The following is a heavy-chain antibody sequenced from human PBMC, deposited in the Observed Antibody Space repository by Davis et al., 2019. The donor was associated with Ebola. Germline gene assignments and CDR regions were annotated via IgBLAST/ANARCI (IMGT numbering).Heavy chain of an antibody. V-gene: IGHV4-30-4*01. CDR1: GGSISSGDYY. CDR2: IYYSGST. CDR3: AREESGCTNGVCPNDY. D-gene: IGHD2-8*01. J-gene: IGHJ4*02. Sequence: MPSETLSLTCTVPGGSISSGDYYWSRIRQPPGKGLEWIGYIYYSGSTYYNPSLKSRVTISVDTSKNQFSLKLSSVTAADTAVYYCAREESGCTNGVCPNDYWGQGTLVTVSS.